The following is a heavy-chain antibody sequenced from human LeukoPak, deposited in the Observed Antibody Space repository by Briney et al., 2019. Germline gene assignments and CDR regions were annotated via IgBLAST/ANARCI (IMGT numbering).Heavy chain of an antibody. CDR3: AKLGGQEVYNYYVGV. D-gene: IGHD3-16*01. V-gene: IGHV3-23*01. Sequence: GGSLTLSCKVSGFTFSSYAMSWVRQAPGKGLEWITYIINSGDITYYANSVKGGFTISRDNSKNTLYLQMNSLRAEDTAVYYCAKLGGQEVYNYYVGVWGKGTTVAVSS. J-gene: IGHJ6*03. CDR1: GFTFSSYA. CDR2: IINSGDIT.